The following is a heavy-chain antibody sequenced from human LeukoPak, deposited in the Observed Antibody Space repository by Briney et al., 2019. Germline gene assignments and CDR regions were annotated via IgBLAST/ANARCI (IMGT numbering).Heavy chain of an antibody. D-gene: IGHD3-16*01. CDR3: ARVSWPGRGSRFDP. Sequence: DSVKGRFTVSRDDSKSTLYLQMNSLRADDTAVYYCARVSWPGRGSRFDPWGQGTLVTVSS. V-gene: IGHV3-30*01. J-gene: IGHJ5*02.